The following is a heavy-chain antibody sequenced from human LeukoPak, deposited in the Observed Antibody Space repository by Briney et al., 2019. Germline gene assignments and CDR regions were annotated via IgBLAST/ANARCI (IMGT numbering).Heavy chain of an antibody. CDR1: GYTFTGYY. V-gene: IGHV1-2*06. Sequence: ASVKVSCKASGYTFTGYYMHWVRQAPGQGLEWMGRINPNSGGTNYAQKFQGRVTMTRDTSISTAYMELSRLRSDVTAVYYCARDYCSGGSCYFDYWGQGTLVTVSS. D-gene: IGHD2-15*01. J-gene: IGHJ4*02. CDR3: ARDYCSGGSCYFDY. CDR2: INPNSGGT.